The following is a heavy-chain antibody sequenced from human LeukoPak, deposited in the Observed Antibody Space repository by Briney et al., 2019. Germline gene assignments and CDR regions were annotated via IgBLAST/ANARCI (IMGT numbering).Heavy chain of an antibody. CDR1: GFTFSNYW. Sequence: PGGSLRLSCAASGFTFSNYWMTWVRQPPGKGLEWVAHINQDGSEEHYIDPVKARFTISRDNAKNSLSLQMNSLRAEDTAVYYCVRDGGVSGYDLLDYWGQGTLVTVSS. V-gene: IGHV3-7*01. CDR2: INQDGSEE. CDR3: VRDGGVSGYDLLDY. D-gene: IGHD5-12*01. J-gene: IGHJ4*02.